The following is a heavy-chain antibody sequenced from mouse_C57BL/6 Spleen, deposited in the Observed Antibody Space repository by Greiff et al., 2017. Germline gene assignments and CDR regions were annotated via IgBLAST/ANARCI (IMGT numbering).Heavy chain of an antibody. J-gene: IGHJ3*01. Sequence: QVQLQQPGAELVRPGASVTLSCKASGYTFTDYEMHWVKQTPVHGLEWIGAIDPETGGTAYNQKFKGKAILTADKSSSTAYMVLRSLTSEDSAVYCCTRERIYSSFAYWGQGTLVTVSA. D-gene: IGHD2-12*01. V-gene: IGHV1-15*01. CDR2: IDPETGGT. CDR3: TRERIYSSFAY. CDR1: GYTFTDYE.